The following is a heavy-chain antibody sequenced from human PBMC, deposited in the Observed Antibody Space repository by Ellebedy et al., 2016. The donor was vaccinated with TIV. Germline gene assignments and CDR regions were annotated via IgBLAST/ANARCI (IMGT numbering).Heavy chain of an antibody. V-gene: IGHV1-2*02. J-gene: IGHJ6*02. CDR2: INPNSGDT. CDR1: GYTFTGYY. D-gene: IGHD2-2*01. Sequence: AASVKVSCKASGYTFTGYYMHWVRQPPGQGLEGMGWINPNSGDTEYEQKFQGRVTMTRDTSISTAYMELSWLRSDDTAVYYSARGCSSISCSGDYYYSMVFWGQGTTVTVSS. CDR3: ARGCSSISCSGDYYYSMVF.